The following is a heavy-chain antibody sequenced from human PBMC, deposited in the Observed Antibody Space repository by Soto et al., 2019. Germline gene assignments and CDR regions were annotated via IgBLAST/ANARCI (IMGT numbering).Heavy chain of an antibody. CDR1: GFTFSSYA. CDR3: AKGVPGIAVAGTGYFQH. Sequence: EVQLLESGGGLVQPGGSLRLSCAASGFTFSSYAMSWVRQAPGKGLEWVSGISGSGDSTYYADSVKGRFTISRDNSKNXPYLQMNSLRAEDTAEYYCAKGVPGIAVAGTGYFQHWGQGTLVTVSS. V-gene: IGHV3-23*01. D-gene: IGHD6-19*01. J-gene: IGHJ1*01. CDR2: ISGSGDST.